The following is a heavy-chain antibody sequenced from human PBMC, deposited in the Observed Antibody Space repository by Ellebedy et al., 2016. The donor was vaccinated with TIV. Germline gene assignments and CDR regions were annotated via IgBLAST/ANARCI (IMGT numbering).Heavy chain of an antibody. Sequence: MPSETLSLTCTVSGGSISSFYWSWIRQPPGTGLEWIGNIYYSGSTNYNPSLKSRVTISVDTSRNQFSLKLTSVTAADTAVYYCDVDTAMVGQFDYWGQGTLVTVSS. CDR2: IYYSGST. J-gene: IGHJ4*02. CDR3: DVDTAMVGQFDY. CDR1: GGSISSFY. V-gene: IGHV4-59*08. D-gene: IGHD5-18*01.